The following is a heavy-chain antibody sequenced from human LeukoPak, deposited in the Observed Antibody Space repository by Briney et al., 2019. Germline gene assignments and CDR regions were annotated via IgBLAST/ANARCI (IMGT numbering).Heavy chain of an antibody. CDR2: IYTSGST. D-gene: IGHD6-13*01. V-gene: IGHV4-4*07. Sequence: SETLSLTCTVSGDSIRNYYWSWIRQPAGKGLEWIGRIYTSGSTNYNPSLKSRVTMSVDTSKNQFSLKLSSVTAADTAVYYCARDIHSSSWYTDWFDPWGQGTLVTVSS. CDR1: GDSIRNYY. J-gene: IGHJ5*02. CDR3: ARDIHSSSWYTDWFDP.